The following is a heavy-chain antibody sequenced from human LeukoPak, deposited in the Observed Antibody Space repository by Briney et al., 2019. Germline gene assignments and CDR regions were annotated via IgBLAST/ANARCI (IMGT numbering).Heavy chain of an antibody. Sequence: GGSLRLSCAASGFTFSTYSMKWVRQAPGKGLEWVSYISDSSAMYYADSVRGRFTISRENGKNSLFLQMNSLRAEDTAVYYCARDGGYSGYDADCWGQGTLVTVSS. D-gene: IGHD5-12*01. J-gene: IGHJ4*02. CDR3: ARDGGYSGYDADC. CDR1: GFTFSTYS. CDR2: ISDSSAM. V-gene: IGHV3-48*01.